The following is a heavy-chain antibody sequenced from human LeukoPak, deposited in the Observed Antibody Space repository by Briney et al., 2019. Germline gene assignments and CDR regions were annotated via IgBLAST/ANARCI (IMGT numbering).Heavy chain of an antibody. CDR2: ISGSGGST. CDR1: GFTFSSYA. J-gene: IGHJ5*02. V-gene: IGHV3-23*01. Sequence: PGGSLRLSCAASGFTFSSYAMSWVRQAPVKGLEWVSAISGSGGSTYYADSVKGRFTISRDNSKNTLYLQMNSLRAEDTAVYYCAKDHIVVVTAANNWFDPWGQGTLVTVSS. CDR3: AKDHIVVVTAANNWFDP. D-gene: IGHD2-2*01.